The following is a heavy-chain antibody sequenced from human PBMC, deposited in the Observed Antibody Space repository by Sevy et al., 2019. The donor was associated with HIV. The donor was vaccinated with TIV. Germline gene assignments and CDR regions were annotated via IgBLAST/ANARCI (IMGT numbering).Heavy chain of an antibody. Sequence: SETLSLTCAVYGGSFSGYYWSWIRQPPGKGLEWIGEINHSGSTNYNPSLKSRVTISVDTSKNQFSLKLGSVTAADTAVYYCARTNPIFGVAIDYWGQGTLVTVSS. CDR1: GGSFSGYY. V-gene: IGHV4-34*01. J-gene: IGHJ4*02. CDR3: ARTNPIFGVAIDY. CDR2: INHSGST. D-gene: IGHD3-3*01.